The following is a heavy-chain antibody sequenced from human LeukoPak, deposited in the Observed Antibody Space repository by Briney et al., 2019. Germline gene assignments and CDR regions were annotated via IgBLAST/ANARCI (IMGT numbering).Heavy chain of an antibody. J-gene: IGHJ4*02. CDR1: GDSISSYY. D-gene: IGHD6-13*01. CDR3: ATGYSSTWYYFDY. Sequence: SDTLSLTCTLSGDSISSYYWSWIRHPPGKGLEWIGYIYHSGSTNYNPPLKSRVTISADTSKDQFSLKLASVTAADTAVYYCATGYSSTWYYFDYWGQGTLVTVSS. CDR2: IYHSGST. V-gene: IGHV4-59*07.